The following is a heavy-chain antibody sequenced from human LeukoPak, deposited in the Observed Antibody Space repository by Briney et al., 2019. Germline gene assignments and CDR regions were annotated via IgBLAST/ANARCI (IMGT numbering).Heavy chain of an antibody. CDR3: ARVNPSYFDY. CDR2: IKQDGSEK. CDR1: GFTFSSYW. J-gene: IGHJ4*02. V-gene: IGHV3-7*01. Sequence: GGSLRLSCAASGFTFSSYWMSWGRQAPGKGLEWVANIKQDGSEKYYVDSVKSRFTISRDNAKNSLYLQMNSLGAEDTAVYYCARVNPSYFDYWGQGTLVTVSS.